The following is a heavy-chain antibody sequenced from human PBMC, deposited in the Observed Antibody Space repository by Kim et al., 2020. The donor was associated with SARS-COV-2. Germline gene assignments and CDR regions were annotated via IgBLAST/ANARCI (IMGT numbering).Heavy chain of an antibody. CDR1: GYTFTSYG. J-gene: IGHJ6*02. D-gene: IGHD2-15*01. V-gene: IGHV1-18*01. CDR3: ARDDNCSGGSCRNIYYYYYGMDV. CDR2: ISAYNGNT. Sequence: ASVKVSCKASGYTFTSYGISWVRQAPGQGLEWMGWISAYNGNTNYAQKLQGRVTMTTDTSTSTAYMELRSLRSDDTAVYYCARDDNCSGGSCRNIYYYYYGMDVWGQGTTVTVSS.